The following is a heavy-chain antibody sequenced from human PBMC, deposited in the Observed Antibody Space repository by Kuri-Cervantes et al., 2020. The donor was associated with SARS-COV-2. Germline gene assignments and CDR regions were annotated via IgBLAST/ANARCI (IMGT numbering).Heavy chain of an antibody. CDR3: ARNPGVGGFDWLLKAGYYYYYMDV. Sequence: ASVKVSCKASGYTFTSYGISWVRQAPGQGLEWMGWISAYNGNTNYAQKLQGRVTMTTDTSTSTAHMELRSLRSDDTAVYYCARNPGVGGFDWLLKAGYYYYYMDVWGKGTTVTVSS. CDR1: GYTFTSYG. CDR2: ISAYNGNT. J-gene: IGHJ6*03. V-gene: IGHV1-18*01. D-gene: IGHD3-9*01.